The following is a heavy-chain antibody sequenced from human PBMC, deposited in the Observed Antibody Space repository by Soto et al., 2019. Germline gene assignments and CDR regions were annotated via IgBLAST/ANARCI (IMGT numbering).Heavy chain of an antibody. J-gene: IGHJ4*01. Sequence: SETLSLACTVSGGSISSGSYYWGWIRQPPVKVREWIGSIYYNGITYYNPSLKSRVNISVYTSKNQFSLKLSSVKAADTAVYYCARGVATTMNHFEYWSHGTLVNVSS. CDR2: IYYNGIT. V-gene: IGHV4-39*07. D-gene: IGHD3-22*01. CDR3: ARGVATTMNHFEY. CDR1: GGSISSGSYY.